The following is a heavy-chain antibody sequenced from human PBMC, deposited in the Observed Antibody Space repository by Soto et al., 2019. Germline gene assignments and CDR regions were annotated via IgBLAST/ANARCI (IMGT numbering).Heavy chain of an antibody. D-gene: IGHD3-3*01. CDR1: GGSINSGDYY. J-gene: IGHJ4*02. V-gene: IGHV4-30-4*01. Sequence: SETLSLTCTVSGGSINSGDYYWSWIRQPPGKGLEWIGYIYYSGSTYYNPSLKSRVTISVDTSKNQFSLKLSSVTAADTAVYYCARGPKYYDFWSGYPYYFDYWGQGTLVTVSS. CDR3: ARGPKYYDFWSGYPYYFDY. CDR2: IYYSGST.